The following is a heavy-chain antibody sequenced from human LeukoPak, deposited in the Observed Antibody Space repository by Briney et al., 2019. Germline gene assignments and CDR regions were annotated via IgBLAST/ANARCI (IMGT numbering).Heavy chain of an antibody. CDR2: IYYSGST. D-gene: IGHD6-19*01. J-gene: IGHJ4*02. V-gene: IGHV4-59*01. CDR1: GGSISSYY. CDR3: ARVLVDSSGWDEYFDY. Sequence: SETLSLTCTVSGGSISSYYWSWIRQPPGKGLEWIGYIYYSGSTNYNPSPKSRVTISVDTSKNQFSLKLSSVTAADTAVYYCARVLVDSSGWDEYFDYWGQGTLVTVSS.